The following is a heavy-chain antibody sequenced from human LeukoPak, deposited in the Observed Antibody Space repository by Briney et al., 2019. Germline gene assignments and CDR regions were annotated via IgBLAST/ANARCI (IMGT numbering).Heavy chain of an antibody. CDR2: INPNSGVT. CDR3: GRDLGGSSGSPFDS. CDR1: GYTFTDYY. V-gene: IGHV1-2*02. J-gene: IGHJ4*02. D-gene: IGHD6-19*01. Sequence: ASMKVSCKASGYTFTDYYIHWVRQAPGQGLEWMGWINPNSGVTNYPQNFQGRVTMTRDTSISTAHMELSRLRSDDTAVYYCGRDLGGSSGSPFDSWGQGTLVTVSS.